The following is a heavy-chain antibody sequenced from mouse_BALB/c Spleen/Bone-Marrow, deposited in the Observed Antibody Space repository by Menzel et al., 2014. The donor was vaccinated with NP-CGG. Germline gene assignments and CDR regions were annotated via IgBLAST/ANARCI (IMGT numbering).Heavy chain of an antibody. CDR1: GFTFGNYG. J-gene: IGHJ4*01. CDR3: ARLTPDYAMDY. Sequence: EVMLVESGGDLVKPGGSLKLSCAASGFTFGNYGMSWVRQTPDKRLEWVATISSGGSYTYFPDSVKGRFTISRDNAKNTLYLQMNSLKSEDAAMYYFARLTPDYAMDYWGQGTSVTVSS. V-gene: IGHV5-6*02. CDR2: ISSGGSYT. D-gene: IGHD1-3*01.